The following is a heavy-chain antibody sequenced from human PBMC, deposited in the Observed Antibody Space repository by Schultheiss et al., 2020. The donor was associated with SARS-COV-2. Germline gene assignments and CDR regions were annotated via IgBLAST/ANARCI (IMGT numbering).Heavy chain of an antibody. V-gene: IGHV3-9*01. CDR1: GFTFDDYA. D-gene: IGHD2-2*01. J-gene: IGHJ4*02. CDR3: AKDGCSSTSCYLGY. Sequence: SLKISCAASGFTFDDYAMHWVRQAPGKGLEWVSGISWNSGSIGYADSVKGRFTISRDNAKNSLYLQMNSLRAEDTALYYCAKDGCSSTSCYLGYWGQGTLVTVSS. CDR2: ISWNSGSI.